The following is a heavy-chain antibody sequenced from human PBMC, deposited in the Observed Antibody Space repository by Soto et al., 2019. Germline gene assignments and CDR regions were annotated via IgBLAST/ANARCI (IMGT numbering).Heavy chain of an antibody. V-gene: IGHV4-39*01. CDR3: ARVTTFSRSDY. J-gene: IGHJ4*02. Sequence: QLQLQESGPGLVKPSETLSLTCTVSGGSISSSSYYWGWIRQPPGKGLEWIGSIYYSGSTYYNPSLKSRVTISVDTSKNQFSLKLSSVTAADTAVYYCARVTTFSRSDYWGQGTLVTVSS. D-gene: IGHD4-17*01. CDR2: IYYSGST. CDR1: GGSISSSSYY.